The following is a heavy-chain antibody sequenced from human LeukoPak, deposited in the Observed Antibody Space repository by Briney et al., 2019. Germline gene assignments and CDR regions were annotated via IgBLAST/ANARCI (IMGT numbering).Heavy chain of an antibody. Sequence: MPSETLSLTCAVSGGSISGSYWWTWVRQPPGKGLECIGEIYHTGTTNYNPSLKSRVTISVDTSKNQFSLRLSSVTAADTAVYYCARGTYSSRSWFDPWGLGTLVTVSS. D-gene: IGHD6-13*01. CDR3: ARGTYSSRSWFDP. CDR1: GGSISGSYW. V-gene: IGHV4-4*02. CDR2: IYHTGTT. J-gene: IGHJ5*02.